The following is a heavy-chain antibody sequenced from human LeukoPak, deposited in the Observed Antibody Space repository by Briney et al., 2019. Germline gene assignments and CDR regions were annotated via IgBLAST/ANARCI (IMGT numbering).Heavy chain of an antibody. J-gene: IGHJ3*02. Sequence: ASVKVSCKASGYTFTSYAMNWVRQAPGQGLEWMGWINTNTGNPTYVQGFTGRFVFSLDTSVSTAYLQISSLKAEDTAVYYCAREVTATAGNIPQRDAFDIWGQGTMVTVSS. V-gene: IGHV7-4-1*02. CDR3: AREVTATAGNIPQRDAFDI. CDR1: GYTFTSYA. D-gene: IGHD6-13*01. CDR2: INTNTGNP.